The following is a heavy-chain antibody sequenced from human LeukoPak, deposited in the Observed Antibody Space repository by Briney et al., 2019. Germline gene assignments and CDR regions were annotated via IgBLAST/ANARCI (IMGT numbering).Heavy chain of an antibody. D-gene: IGHD6-19*01. V-gene: IGHV3-21*01. CDR3: ARGLRSSGWSLFDY. J-gene: IGHJ4*02. CDR1: GFTFSSYS. Sequence: KPGGSLRLSCAASGFTFSSYSMNWVRQAPGKGLEWVSSISSSSSYIYYADSVKGRFTISRDNSKNTLYLQMNSLRAEDTAVYYCARGLRSSGWSLFDYWGQGTLVTVSS. CDR2: ISSSSSYI.